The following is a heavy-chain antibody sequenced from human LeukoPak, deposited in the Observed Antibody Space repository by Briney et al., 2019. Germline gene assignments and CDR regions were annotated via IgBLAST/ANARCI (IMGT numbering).Heavy chain of an antibody. Sequence: GRSLRLSCAASGFTFDDYAMHWVRHAPGKGLEWVSGISWNSGSIGYADSVKGRFTISRDNAKNSLYLQMNSLRAEDTALYYCAKDIEAGSSDAFDIWGQGTMITVSS. V-gene: IGHV3-9*01. J-gene: IGHJ3*02. CDR2: ISWNSGSI. CDR1: GFTFDDYA. D-gene: IGHD6-19*01. CDR3: AKDIEAGSSDAFDI.